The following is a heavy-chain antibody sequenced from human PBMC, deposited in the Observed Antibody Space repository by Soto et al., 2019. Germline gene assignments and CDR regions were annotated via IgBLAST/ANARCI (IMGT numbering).Heavy chain of an antibody. CDR2: INHSGST. Sequence: SETLSLTCAVYGGSFSGYSWSWIRQPPGKGLEWIGEINHSGSTNYNPSLKSRVTISVDTSKNQFSLKLSSVTAEDTAFYYCAKDIKPPGLHFDYWGQGTLVTVSS. J-gene: IGHJ4*02. CDR1: GGSFSGYS. V-gene: IGHV4-34*01. D-gene: IGHD3-9*01. CDR3: AKDIKPPGLHFDY.